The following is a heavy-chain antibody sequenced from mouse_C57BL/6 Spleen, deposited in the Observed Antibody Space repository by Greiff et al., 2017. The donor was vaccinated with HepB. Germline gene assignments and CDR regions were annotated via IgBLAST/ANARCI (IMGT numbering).Heavy chain of an antibody. CDR1: GFTFSDYG. D-gene: IGHD2-3*01. J-gene: IGHJ4*01. Sequence: EVMLVESGGGLVKPGGSLKLSCAASGFTFSDYGMHWVRQAPEKGLEWVAYISSGSSTIYYADTVKGRFTISRDNAKNTLFLQMTSLRSEDTAMYYCAREGWFFDAMDYWGQGTSVTVSS. CDR2: ISSGSSTI. CDR3: AREGWFFDAMDY. V-gene: IGHV5-17*01.